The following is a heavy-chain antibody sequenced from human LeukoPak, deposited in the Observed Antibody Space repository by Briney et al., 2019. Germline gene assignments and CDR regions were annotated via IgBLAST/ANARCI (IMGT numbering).Heavy chain of an antibody. Sequence: GGSLRPSCAASGFTFSDYYMSWIRQAPGKGLEWVSYISSSSSYTNYADSVKGRFTISRDNAKNSLYLQMNSLRAEDTAVYYCARDFPNYDILTGYSYYYYGMDVWGKGTTVTVSS. CDR1: GFTFSDYY. J-gene: IGHJ6*04. CDR2: ISSSSSYT. V-gene: IGHV3-11*06. CDR3: ARDFPNYDILTGYSYYYYGMDV. D-gene: IGHD3-9*01.